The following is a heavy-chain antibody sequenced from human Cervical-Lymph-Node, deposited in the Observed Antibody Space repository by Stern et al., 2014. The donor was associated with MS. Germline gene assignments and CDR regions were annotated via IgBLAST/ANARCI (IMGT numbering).Heavy chain of an antibody. CDR1: GFTFSNYW. J-gene: IGHJ4*02. CDR2: ISSDGSIT. CDR3: ARKDAFEYVDY. V-gene: IGHV3-74*02. Sequence: EVQLVESGGGLVQPGGSQRLSCAASGFTFSNYWMHWVRQAPGKGLVWVSRISSDGSITNYAESVKGRFTISRDNAKNTVYLQMNSLRAEDTAVYYCARKDAFEYVDYWGQGTLVTVSS.